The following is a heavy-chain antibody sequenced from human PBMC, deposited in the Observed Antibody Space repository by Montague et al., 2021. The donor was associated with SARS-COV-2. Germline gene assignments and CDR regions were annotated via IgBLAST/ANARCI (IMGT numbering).Heavy chain of an antibody. D-gene: IGHD3-10*01. CDR2: IYYSGTA. CDR1: GGSITYSSYY. J-gene: IGHJ5*01. CDR3: ARASFYYGSGSHYNNWFDS. Sequence: SETLSLTCTMSGGSITYSSYYWGWIRLPPGKGLEWIGSIYYSGTAYYNASLKSRVTMSLDMSKNQLSLGLTSTTAADTAVYFCARASFYYGSGSHYNNWFDSWGQGTVVTVSS. V-gene: IGHV4-39*07.